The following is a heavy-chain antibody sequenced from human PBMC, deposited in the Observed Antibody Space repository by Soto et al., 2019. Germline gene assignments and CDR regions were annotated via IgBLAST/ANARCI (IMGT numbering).Heavy chain of an antibody. CDR2: IYYSGST. J-gene: IGHJ3*02. D-gene: IGHD6-19*01. V-gene: IGHV4-59*08. CDR3: ARRLKQWLAAFDI. CDR1: GGSISSYY. Sequence: PSETLSLTCTVSGGSISSYYWSWIRQPPGKGLEWIGYIYYSGSTNYNPSLKSRVTISVDTSKNQFSLKLSSVTAADTAVYYCARRLKQWLAAFDIWGQGTMVTVSS.